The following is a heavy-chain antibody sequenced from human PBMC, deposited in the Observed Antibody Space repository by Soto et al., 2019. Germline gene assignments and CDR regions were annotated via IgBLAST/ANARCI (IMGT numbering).Heavy chain of an antibody. CDR3: ARQIYDSDTGPNFQYYFDS. J-gene: IGHJ4*02. Sequence: ASVKVSCKASGYTFTSYAMHWVRQAPGQRLEWMGWINAGNGNTKYSQKFQGRVTITRDTSASTAYMELSSLRASDTAMYYCARQIYDSDTGPNFQYYFDSWGQGTPVTVSS. CDR1: GYTFTSYA. D-gene: IGHD3-22*01. CDR2: INAGNGNT. V-gene: IGHV1-3*01.